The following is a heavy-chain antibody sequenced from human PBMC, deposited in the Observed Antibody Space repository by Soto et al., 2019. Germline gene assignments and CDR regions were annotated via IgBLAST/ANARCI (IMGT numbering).Heavy chain of an antibody. V-gene: IGHV3-30*18. CDR2: ISYDGSNK. CDR3: AQGYIVVVVAATESLDY. CDR1: GFTFSSYG. J-gene: IGHJ4*02. Sequence: QVQLVESGGGVVQPGRSLRLSCAASGFTFSSYGMHWVRQAPGKGLEWVAVISYDGSNKYYADSVKGRFTISRDNSKNTLYLQMNSLRAEDTAVYYCAQGYIVVVVAATESLDYWGQGTLVTVSS. D-gene: IGHD2-15*01.